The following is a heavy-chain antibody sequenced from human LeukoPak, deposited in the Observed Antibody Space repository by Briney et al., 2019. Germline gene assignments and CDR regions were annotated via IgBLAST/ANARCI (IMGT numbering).Heavy chain of an antibody. CDR2: ISYDGSNK. CDR3: AKETYLSLDY. V-gene: IGHV3-30*18. Sequence: GRSLRLSCEASGFTFSNYGMHWVRQAPGRGLEWVALISYDGSNKYYADSVKGRFTISRDNSKNTLYLQMNSLRAEGTAVYYCAKETYLSLDYWGQGTLVTVSS. J-gene: IGHJ4*02. CDR1: GFTFSNYG. D-gene: IGHD2/OR15-2a*01.